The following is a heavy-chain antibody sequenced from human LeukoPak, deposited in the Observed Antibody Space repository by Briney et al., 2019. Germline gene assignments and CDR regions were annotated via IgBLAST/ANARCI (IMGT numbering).Heavy chain of an antibody. CDR1: GGSISSSSYY. Sequence: SETLSLTCTVSGGSISSSSYYWGWIRQPPGKGLEWIGSIYYSGSTYYNPALKSRVTISVDTSKNQFSLKLSSVTAADTAVYYCARLPLTGYYYYYMDVWGKGTTVTVSS. CDR2: IYYSGST. CDR3: ARLPLTGYYYYYMDV. V-gene: IGHV4-39*07. D-gene: IGHD3-16*01. J-gene: IGHJ6*03.